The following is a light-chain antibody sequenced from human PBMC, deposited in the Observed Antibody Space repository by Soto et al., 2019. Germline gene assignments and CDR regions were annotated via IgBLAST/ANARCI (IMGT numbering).Light chain of an antibody. CDR2: EVS. CDR3: SSYAGGIKWV. V-gene: IGLV2-8*01. J-gene: IGLJ3*02. CDR1: SGDVGRYNF. Sequence: QSALTQPPSASGSPGQSVTISCTGTSGDVGRYNFVSWYQQHPGKAPKFMIYEVSKRPSGVPDRFSGSKSGNTASLTVSGLQAEDEADYYCSSYAGGIKWVFGGGTKLTVL.